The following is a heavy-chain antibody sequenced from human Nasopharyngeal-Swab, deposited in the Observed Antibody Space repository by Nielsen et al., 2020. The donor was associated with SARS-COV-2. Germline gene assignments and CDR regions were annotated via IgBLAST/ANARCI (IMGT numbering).Heavy chain of an antibody. V-gene: IGHV4-34*01. CDR3: ARWGVSSSFYYYYGMDV. CDR2: INHRGST. J-gene: IGHJ6*02. D-gene: IGHD6-6*01. CDR1: GGSFSGYY. Sequence: SETLSLTCAVYGGSFSGYYWSWIRQPPGKGLEWIGEINHRGSTNYNPSLKSRVTISVDTSKNQFSLKLSSVTAADTAVYYCARWGVSSSFYYYYGMDVWGQGTTVTVSS.